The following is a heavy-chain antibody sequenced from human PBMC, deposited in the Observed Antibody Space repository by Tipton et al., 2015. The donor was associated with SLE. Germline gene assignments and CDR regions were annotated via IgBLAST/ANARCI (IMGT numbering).Heavy chain of an antibody. CDR1: GFTVSSNF. CDR3: ARDVYSSSCMDV. Sequence: SLRLSCAASGFTVSSNFMSWVRQAPGKGLEWVSVIYSGGSTYYADSVKGRFTISRDNSKNTLYLQMNSLRAGDTAVYYCARDVYSSSCMDVWGQGTTVTVSS. V-gene: IGHV3-66*02. J-gene: IGHJ6*02. CDR2: IYSGGST. D-gene: IGHD6-13*01.